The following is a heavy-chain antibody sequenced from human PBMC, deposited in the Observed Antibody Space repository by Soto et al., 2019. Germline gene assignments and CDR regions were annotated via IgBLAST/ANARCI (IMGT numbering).Heavy chain of an antibody. CDR1: GGTFSSYT. CDR3: AINLGGSITTVTTAYFDY. Sequence: QVQLVQSGAEVKKPGSSVKVSCKASGGTFSSYTISWVRQAPGQGLGWIGRIIPILGIANYAQKFQGRVTITANKSTSTAYMELSSLGSEDTAVYYCAINLGGSITTVTTAYFDYCGQGTLVTVSS. CDR2: IIPILGIA. D-gene: IGHD4-4*01. J-gene: IGHJ4*02. V-gene: IGHV1-69*02.